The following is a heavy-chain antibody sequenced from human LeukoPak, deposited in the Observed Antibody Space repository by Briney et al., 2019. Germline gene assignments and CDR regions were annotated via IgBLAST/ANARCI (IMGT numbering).Heavy chain of an antibody. CDR1: RFTFSSYG. D-gene: IGHD6-19*01. J-gene: IGHJ4*02. V-gene: IGHV3-30*18. Sequence: PGRSLRLSCAASRFTFSSYGMHWVRQAPGKGLEWVAVISYDGSNKYYADSVKGRFTISRDNSKNTLYLQMNSLRAEDTAVYYCAKDRYSSGWYSDYWGQGTLVTVSS. CDR2: ISYDGSNK. CDR3: AKDRYSSGWYSDY.